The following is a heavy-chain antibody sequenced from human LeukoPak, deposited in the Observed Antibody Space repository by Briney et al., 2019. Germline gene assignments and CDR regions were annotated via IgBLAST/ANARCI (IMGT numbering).Heavy chain of an antibody. V-gene: IGHV3-21*01. J-gene: IGHJ4*02. CDR2: ISSSSYI. Sequence: PGGSLRLSCAASGFTFSSYSMNWVRQAPGKGLEWVSSISSSSYIYYADSVKGRFTISRDNAKNSLYLQMNSLRAEDTAVYYCARVGPIAAAGHYWGQGTLVTVSS. D-gene: IGHD6-13*01. CDR1: GFTFSSYS. CDR3: ARVGPIAAAGHY.